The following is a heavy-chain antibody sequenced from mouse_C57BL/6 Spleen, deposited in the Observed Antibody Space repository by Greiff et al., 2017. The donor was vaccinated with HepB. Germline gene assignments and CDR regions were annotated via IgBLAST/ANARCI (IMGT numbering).Heavy chain of an antibody. J-gene: IGHJ2*01. CDR2: INPSTGGT. Sequence: EVQLQQSGPELVKPGASVKISCKASGYSFTGYYMNWVKQSPEKSLEWIGEINPSTGGTTYNQKFKAKATLTVDKSSSTAYMQLKSLTSEDSAVYYCARSRSSYFDYWGQGTTLTVSS. CDR1: GYSFTGYY. CDR3: ARSRSSYFDY. D-gene: IGHD1-1*01. V-gene: IGHV1-42*01.